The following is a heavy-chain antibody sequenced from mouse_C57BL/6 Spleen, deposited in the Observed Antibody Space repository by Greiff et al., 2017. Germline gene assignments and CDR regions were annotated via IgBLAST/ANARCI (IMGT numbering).Heavy chain of an antibody. Sequence: WVKQRPGQGLEWIGEIDPSDSHTNYNQKFKDKATLTVDTSSSTAYMQLSSLTSEDSAFYYCARQVGFGSRYYAMDYWGQGTSVTVSS. CDR3: ARQVGFGSRYYAMDY. V-gene: IGHV1-50*01. D-gene: IGHD1-1*01. J-gene: IGHJ4*01. CDR2: IDPSDSHT.